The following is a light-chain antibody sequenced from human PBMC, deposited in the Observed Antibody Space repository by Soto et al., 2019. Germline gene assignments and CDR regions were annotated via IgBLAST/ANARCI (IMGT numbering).Light chain of an antibody. CDR3: QTWGTGIQV. CDR1: SGHSSYA. J-gene: IGLJ1*01. CDR2: LNSDGSH. V-gene: IGLV4-69*01. Sequence: QPVLTQSPSASASLGASVKLTCTLSSGHSSYAIAWHQQQPEKGPRYLMKLNSDGSHSKGDGIPDRFSGSSSGAERHLTISSLQSEDEADYYCQTWGTGIQVFGTGTKVTVL.